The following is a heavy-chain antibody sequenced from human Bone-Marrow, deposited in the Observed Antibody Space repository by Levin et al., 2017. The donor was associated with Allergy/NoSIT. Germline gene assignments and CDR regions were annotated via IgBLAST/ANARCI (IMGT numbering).Heavy chain of an antibody. CDR2: IYHSGST. CDR1: GYSISSGYY. CDR3: ARDLEWLLQ. Sequence: PSETLSLTCTVSGYSISSGYYWGWIRQPPGKGLEWIGSIYHSGSTYYNPSLKSRVTISVDTSKNQFSLKLSSVTAADTAVYYCARDLEWLLQWGQGTLVTVSS. J-gene: IGHJ4*02. D-gene: IGHD3-22*01. V-gene: IGHV4-38-2*02.